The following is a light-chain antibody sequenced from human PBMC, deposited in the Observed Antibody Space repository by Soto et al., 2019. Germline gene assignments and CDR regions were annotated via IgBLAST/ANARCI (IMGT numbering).Light chain of an antibody. Sequence: DIQMTQSPSSLSASLGDRVTITCRANQTINTFLNWYQQKPGRAPKLLIHGASRLQDGVPSTFSGGGSGTDFTLTITSLEPGDCATYYCPQTYTTPRTFGQGTKVEI. J-gene: IGKJ1*01. V-gene: IGKV1-39*01. CDR1: QTINTF. CDR3: PQTYTTPRT. CDR2: GAS.